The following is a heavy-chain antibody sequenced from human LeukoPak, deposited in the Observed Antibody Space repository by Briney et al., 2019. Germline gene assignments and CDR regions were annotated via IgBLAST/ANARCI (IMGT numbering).Heavy chain of an antibody. CDR2: IYHSGST. J-gene: IGHJ3*02. CDR1: GGSISSGGYS. D-gene: IGHD3-10*01. CDR3: PPAGSARSSTIDT. Sequence: SETLSLTCTVSGGSISSGGYSWSWLRQPPGKGLEWIGYIYHSGSTYYHPSLKSRVTISVDRSKNQFSLKLSSVTAADTAVYSCPPAGSARSSTIDTCGPRTIVT. V-gene: IGHV4-30-2*01.